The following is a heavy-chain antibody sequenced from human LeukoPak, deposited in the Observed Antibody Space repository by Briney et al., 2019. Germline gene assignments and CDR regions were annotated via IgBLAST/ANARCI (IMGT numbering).Heavy chain of an antibody. Sequence: SVKVSCKACGGIFSSYTFNWVRQAPRQGLEWMGRITPIPCITNYAETFQGRVTLTADTSTSTLYMELSSLRSEDTAVYYCARLLRAVDTGAYYFDYWGQGTLVTVSS. D-gene: IGHD2-8*02. CDR2: ITPIPCIT. J-gene: IGHJ4*02. CDR1: GGIFSSYT. V-gene: IGHV1-69*02. CDR3: ARLLRAVDTGAYYFDY.